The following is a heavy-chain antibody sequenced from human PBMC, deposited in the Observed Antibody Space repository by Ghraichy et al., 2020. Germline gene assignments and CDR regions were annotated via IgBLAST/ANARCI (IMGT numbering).Heavy chain of an antibody. D-gene: IGHD3-10*01. CDR3: AGGHAYSYSRDS. J-gene: IGHJ5*02. CDR1: GGSMRNCY. V-gene: IGHV4-59*01. Sequence: SETLSLTCTISGGSMRNCYWNWSRQPPGKGLEWIGHIDYSGSTLYSLSLRSRVTISLDTSQSHFSLKVTAVTTADTAVYYCAGGHAYSYSRDSSGRGTLVTVSS. CDR2: IDYSGST.